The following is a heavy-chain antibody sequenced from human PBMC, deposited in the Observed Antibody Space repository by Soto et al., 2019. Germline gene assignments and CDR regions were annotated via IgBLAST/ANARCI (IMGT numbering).Heavy chain of an antibody. J-gene: IGHJ4*02. CDR2: IDSSGST. D-gene: IGHD3-16*02. Sequence: SETLSLTCTVSGDSISNGDYYWSWIRQPPGRGLEWIGYIDSSGSTYYNPSLKSRLTMSVDMSKNQFSLRLTSVTAADTAVYYCASSYLYWGQGLLVTVSS. CDR3: ASSYLY. CDR1: GDSISNGDYY. V-gene: IGHV4-30-4*01.